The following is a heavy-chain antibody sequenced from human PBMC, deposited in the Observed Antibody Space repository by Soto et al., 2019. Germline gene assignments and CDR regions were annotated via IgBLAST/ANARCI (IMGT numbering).Heavy chain of an antibody. CDR3: ARGGGYSYGYAY. Sequence: QVQLVQSGAEVQKPGASVKVSCKASGYTFTSYDINWVRQAIGQGREWMGWMNPNSGNTVYAQKCQGRVTMTRNTSISTAYMELSSLRSEDTAVYYCARGGGYSYGYAYWGQGTLVTVSS. CDR1: GYTFTSYD. J-gene: IGHJ4*02. V-gene: IGHV1-8*02. CDR2: MNPNSGNT. D-gene: IGHD5-18*01.